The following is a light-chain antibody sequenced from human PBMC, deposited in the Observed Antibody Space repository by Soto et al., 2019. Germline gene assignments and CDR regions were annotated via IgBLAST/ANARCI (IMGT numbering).Light chain of an antibody. CDR2: GVS. V-gene: IGLV2-14*01. CDR3: SSYTTSSTLVV. Sequence: QSALTQPASVSGSPGQSITISCTGTSSDVGGYNYVSWYQQYPGKAPKLIIYGVSNRPSGVSNRFSGSKSGNTASLSISGLQAEDEADYYCSSYTTSSTLVVFGGGTKVTVL. J-gene: IGLJ2*01. CDR1: SSDVGGYNY.